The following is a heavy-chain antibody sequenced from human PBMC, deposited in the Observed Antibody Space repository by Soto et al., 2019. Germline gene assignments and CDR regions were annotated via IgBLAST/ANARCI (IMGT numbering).Heavy chain of an antibody. CDR2: ISSNGGDT. CDR1: GFTFSNYA. J-gene: IGHJ4*02. D-gene: IGHD6-19*01. Sequence: GSLRLSCAASGFTFSNYAMSWVRQTPGKGLEWVSAISSNGGDTYYADSVKGRFTISRDNSKNTLYLQMNSLRADDTGVYFCAKDLRQWLVGLFDNWGQGTLVTVSS. V-gene: IGHV3-23*01. CDR3: AKDLRQWLVGLFDN.